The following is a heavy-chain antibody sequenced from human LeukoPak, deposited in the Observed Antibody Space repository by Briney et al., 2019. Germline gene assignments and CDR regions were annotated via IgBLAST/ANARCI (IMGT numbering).Heavy chain of an antibody. CDR3: ARESVAVAVFDY. J-gene: IGHJ4*02. CDR1: GGSISSYY. V-gene: IGHV4-59*01. CDR2: IYYSGST. D-gene: IGHD6-19*01. Sequence: SETLSLTCTVSGGSISSYYWSWIRQPPGKGLEWIGYIYYSGSTNYNPSLKSRVTISVDTSKNQFSLKLSSVTAADTAVYYCARESVAVAVFDYWGQGTLVTVSS.